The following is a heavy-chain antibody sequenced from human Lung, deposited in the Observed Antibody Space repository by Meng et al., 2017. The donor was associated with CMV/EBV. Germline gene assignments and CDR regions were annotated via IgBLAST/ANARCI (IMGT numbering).Heavy chain of an antibody. V-gene: IGHV4-39*07. CDR2: KYHNGNV. J-gene: IGHJ4*02. D-gene: IGHD5-18*01. Sequence: SETLSLXCTVSGASISTTTYYWGWIRQPPGRGLEWIGSKYHNGNVHFLGSENYNPSLKSRVTIIMDPSKNQFSLKPVSVTAADTAVYYCVRDGQWGYIDYFDSWGQGXLVTVSS. CDR3: VRDGQWGYIDYFDS. CDR1: GASISTTTYY.